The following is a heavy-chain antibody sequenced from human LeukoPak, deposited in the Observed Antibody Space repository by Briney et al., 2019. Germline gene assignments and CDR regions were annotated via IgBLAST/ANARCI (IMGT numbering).Heavy chain of an antibody. Sequence: GGSLRLSCAASGFTFSGYSMNWVRQAPGKGLEWVSYSSSSSSIYYADSVKGRFTISRDNSKNTLYLQMNSLRAEDTAVYYCARSWLRGVSRDYWGQGTLVTVSS. D-gene: IGHD6-13*01. J-gene: IGHJ4*02. CDR1: GFTFSGYS. V-gene: IGHV3-48*01. CDR3: ARSWLRGVSRDY. CDR2: SSSSSSI.